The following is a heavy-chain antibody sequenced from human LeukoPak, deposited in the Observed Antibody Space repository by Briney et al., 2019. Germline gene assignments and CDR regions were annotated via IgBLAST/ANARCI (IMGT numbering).Heavy chain of an antibody. CDR1: GYTFTGYY. Sequence: ASMTVSCKASGYTFTGYYMHWVRQAPGQGREWMGWINPNSGGTNYAQKFQGRVTMTRDTSISTAYMELSGLRSDDTAVYYCARGPGYGLDYWGQGTLVTVSS. V-gene: IGHV1-2*02. D-gene: IGHD5-12*01. CDR3: ARGPGYGLDY. CDR2: INPNSGGT. J-gene: IGHJ4*02.